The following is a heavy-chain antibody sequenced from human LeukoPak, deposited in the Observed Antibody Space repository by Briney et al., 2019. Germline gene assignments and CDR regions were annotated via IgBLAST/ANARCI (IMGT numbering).Heavy chain of an antibody. Sequence: SETLSLTCTVSGGSISTYYWSWIRQPPGKGLEWIGNIYYSGSTNYNPSLKSRVTISVDKSKNQFSLKLSSVTAADTAVYYCARDPGGSYYDYWGQGTLVTVSS. CDR2: IYYSGST. CDR1: GGSISTYY. J-gene: IGHJ4*02. D-gene: IGHD1-26*01. V-gene: IGHV4-59*12. CDR3: ARDPGGSYYDY.